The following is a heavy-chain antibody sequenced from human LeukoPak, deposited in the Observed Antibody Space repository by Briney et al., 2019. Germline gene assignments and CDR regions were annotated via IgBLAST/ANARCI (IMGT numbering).Heavy chain of an antibody. CDR3: ARASVSYYYDSSGYVARAFDI. Sequence: GGSLRLSCAASGFTFSSYWMSWDRQAPGKGLEWVSSISSSSSYIYYADSVKGRFTISRDNAKNSLYLQMNSLRAEDTAVYYCARASVSYYYDSSGYVARAFDIWGQGTMVTVSS. D-gene: IGHD3-22*01. V-gene: IGHV3-21*01. CDR2: ISSSSSYI. CDR1: GFTFSSYW. J-gene: IGHJ3*02.